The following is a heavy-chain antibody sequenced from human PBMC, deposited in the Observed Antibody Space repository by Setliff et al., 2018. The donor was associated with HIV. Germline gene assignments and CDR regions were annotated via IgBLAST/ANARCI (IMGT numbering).Heavy chain of an antibody. CDR1: GGSFGTFD. V-gene: IGHV1-69*05. D-gene: IGHD3-10*01. Sequence: AASVKVSCKASGGSFGTFDISWVRQAPGQGLEWVGEIIPLFGAPNYAQKFQGRVTLTTDESTSAAFMELRSLRSEDTAVYYCAKLTYFGSGSRVPKPGYFYMDVWGQGTTVTVSS. J-gene: IGHJ6*03. CDR3: AKLTYFGSGSRVPKPGYFYMDV. CDR2: IIPLFGAP.